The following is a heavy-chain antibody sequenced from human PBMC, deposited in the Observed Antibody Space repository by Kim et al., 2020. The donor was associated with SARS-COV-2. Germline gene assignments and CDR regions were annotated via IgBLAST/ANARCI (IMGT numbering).Heavy chain of an antibody. Sequence: YNPSLKSRVTISVATSKNQFSLKLSSVTAADTAVYYCAIVVVKTRYYFDYWGQGTLVTVSS. V-gene: IGHV4-34*01. J-gene: IGHJ4*02. CDR3: AIVVVKTRYYFDY. D-gene: IGHD2-15*01.